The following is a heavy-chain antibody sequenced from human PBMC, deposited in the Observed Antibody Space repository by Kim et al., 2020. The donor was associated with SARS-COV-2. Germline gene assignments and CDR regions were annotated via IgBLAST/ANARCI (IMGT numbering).Heavy chain of an antibody. CDR3: ARVEDPSGGTLTGYYGLDY. CDR1: GYTFTSYG. J-gene: IGHJ4*02. V-gene: IGHV1-18*01. CDR2: ISAYNGNT. Sequence: ASVKVSCKASGYTFTSYGISWVRQAPGQGLEWMGWISAYNGNTNYAQKLQGRVTMTTDTSTSTAYMELRSLRSDDTAVYYCARVEDPSGGTLTGYYGLDYWGQGTLVTVSS. D-gene: IGHD3-9*01.